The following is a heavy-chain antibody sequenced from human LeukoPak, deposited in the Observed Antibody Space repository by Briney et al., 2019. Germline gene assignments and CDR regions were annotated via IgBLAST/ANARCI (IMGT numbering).Heavy chain of an antibody. D-gene: IGHD3-3*01. Sequence: SETLSLTCAVYGGSFSGYYWSWIRQPPGKGLEWIGEINHSGGTNYNPSLKSRVTISVDTSKNQFSLKLSSVTAADTAVYYCARDRPYGFWSGYRFDYWGQGTLVTVSS. V-gene: IGHV4-34*01. CDR2: INHSGGT. J-gene: IGHJ4*02. CDR1: GGSFSGYY. CDR3: ARDRPYGFWSGYRFDY.